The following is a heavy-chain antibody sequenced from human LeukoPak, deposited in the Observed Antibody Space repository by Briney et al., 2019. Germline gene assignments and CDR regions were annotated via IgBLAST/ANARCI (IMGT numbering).Heavy chain of an antibody. J-gene: IGHJ6*02. CDR3: ARDQGASGSYYYYYYGMDV. V-gene: IGHV3-48*01. Sequence: GGSLRLSCAASGFTFSSYSMNWFRQAPGKGREWVSYISSSSSTIYYADSVKGRFTISRDNAKNSLYLQMNSLRAEDTAVYHCARDQGASGSYYYYYYGMDVWGQGTTVTVSS. CDR2: ISSSSSTI. CDR1: GFTFSSYS. D-gene: IGHD3-10*01.